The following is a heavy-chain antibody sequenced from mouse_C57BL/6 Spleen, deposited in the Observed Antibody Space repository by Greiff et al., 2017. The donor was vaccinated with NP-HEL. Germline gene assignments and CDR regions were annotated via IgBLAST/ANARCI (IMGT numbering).Heavy chain of an antibody. V-gene: IGHV1-81*01. CDR2: IYPRSGNT. CDR1: GYTFTSYG. Sequence: VQLVESGAELARPGASVKLSCKASGYTFTSYGISWVKQRTGQGLEWIGEIYPRSGNTYYNEKFKGKATLTADKSSSTAYMELRSLTSEDSAVYFCAREEAPYEAYWGQGTLVTVSA. D-gene: IGHD1-1*01. J-gene: IGHJ3*01. CDR3: AREEAPYEAY.